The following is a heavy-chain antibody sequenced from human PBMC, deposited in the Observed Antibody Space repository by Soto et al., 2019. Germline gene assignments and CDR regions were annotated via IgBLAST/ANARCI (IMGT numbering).Heavy chain of an antibody. CDR3: ARNIVVVPAAPGYFFDP. V-gene: IGHV4-31*03. Sequence: SETLSLTCTVSGGSISSGGYYWSWIRQHPGKGLEWIGYIYYSGSTYYNPSLKSRVTISVDTSKNQFSLKLSSVTAADTAVYHCARNIVVVPAAPGYFFDPWGQGTLVTVSS. CDR2: IYYSGST. D-gene: IGHD2-2*01. J-gene: IGHJ5*02. CDR1: GGSISSGGYY.